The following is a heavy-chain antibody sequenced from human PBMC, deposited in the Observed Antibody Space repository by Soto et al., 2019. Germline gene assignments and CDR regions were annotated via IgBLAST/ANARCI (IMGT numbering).Heavy chain of an antibody. V-gene: IGHV4-34*01. D-gene: IGHD6-6*01. CDR1: GGSLSGYY. Sequence: SETLSLTCAVYGGSLSGYYWSWIRQAPGQGLEWIGEINDSGSNFYNPSLKSRVTMSLDTSKNQFSLKLSSVTAADTAVYYCARDTRRVAYRSSSWAPNWWGQGTLVTVSS. CDR3: ARDTRRVAYRSSSWAPNW. CDR2: INDSGSN. J-gene: IGHJ4*02.